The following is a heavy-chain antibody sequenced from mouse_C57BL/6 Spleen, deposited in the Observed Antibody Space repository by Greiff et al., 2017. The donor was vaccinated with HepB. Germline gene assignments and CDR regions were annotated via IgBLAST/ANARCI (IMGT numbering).Heavy chain of an antibody. CDR2: LYPRSGNT. J-gene: IGHJ4*01. D-gene: IGHD2-1*01. V-gene: IGHV1-81*01. CDR1: GYTFTSYG. Sequence: VQLQQSGAELARPGASVKLSCKASGYTFTSYGISWVKQRTGQGLEWIGELYPRSGNTYSNEKFKGKATLTADKSTSTAYLELRSLTSEDSAVYFCARRVYYGSYPMDYWGQGTSVTVSS. CDR3: ARRVYYGSYPMDY.